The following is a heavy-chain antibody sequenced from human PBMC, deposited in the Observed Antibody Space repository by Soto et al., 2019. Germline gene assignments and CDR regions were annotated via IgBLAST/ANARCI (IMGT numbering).Heavy chain of an antibody. Sequence: SETLSLTCTVSGGSISSSSYYWGWIRQPPGKGLEWIGSIYYSGSTYYNPSLKSRVTISVDTSKNQFSLKLSSVTAADTAVYYCATNYAYYYYGMDVWGQGTTVTVSS. D-gene: IGHD4-4*01. J-gene: IGHJ6*02. CDR3: ATNYAYYYYGMDV. CDR2: IYYSGST. CDR1: GGSISSSSYY. V-gene: IGHV4-39*01.